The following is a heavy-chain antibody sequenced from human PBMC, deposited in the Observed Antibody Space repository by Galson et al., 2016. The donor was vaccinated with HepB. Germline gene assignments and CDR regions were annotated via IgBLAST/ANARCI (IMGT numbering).Heavy chain of an antibody. CDR1: GGTFINYG. V-gene: IGHV1-69*13. J-gene: IGHJ1*01. CDR2: IIPIFGTA. D-gene: IGHD3-22*01. Sequence: SVKVSCKASGGTFINYGTSWMRQAPGQGLEWMGGIIPIFGTADYAQKFQGRVTITADESTSTAYMELTSLRSEDTAVYYCARSGPNYYDSSGYRHFQHWGQGTLVTVSS. CDR3: ARSGPNYYDSSGYRHFQH.